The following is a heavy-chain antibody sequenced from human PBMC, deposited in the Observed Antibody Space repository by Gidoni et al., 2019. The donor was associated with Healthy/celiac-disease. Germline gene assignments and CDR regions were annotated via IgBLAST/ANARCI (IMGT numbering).Heavy chain of an antibody. D-gene: IGHD4-17*01. Sequence: EVQLVEPGGGLVQPGRSLRLSCAASGFTFADYAMHWVRQAPGKGLEWVSGISWNSGSIGYADSVKGRFTISRDNAKNSLYLQMNSLRAEDTALYYCAKAPSTVVNDVFDYWGQGTLVTVSS. CDR1: GFTFADYA. J-gene: IGHJ4*02. CDR2: ISWNSGSI. CDR3: AKAPSTVVNDVFDY. V-gene: IGHV3-9*01.